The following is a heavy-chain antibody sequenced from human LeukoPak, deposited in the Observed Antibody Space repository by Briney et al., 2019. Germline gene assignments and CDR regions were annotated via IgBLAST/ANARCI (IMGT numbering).Heavy chain of an antibody. D-gene: IGHD3-3*01. CDR1: GYTFTSYD. Sequence: ASVKVSCKASGYTFTSYDINWVRQATGQGLGWMGWMNPNSGNTGYAQKFQGRVTITRNTSISTAYMELSSLRSEDTAVYYCARGWKYDFWSGYYNYWGQGTLVTVSS. V-gene: IGHV1-8*03. CDR3: ARGWKYDFWSGYYNY. J-gene: IGHJ4*02. CDR2: MNPNSGNT.